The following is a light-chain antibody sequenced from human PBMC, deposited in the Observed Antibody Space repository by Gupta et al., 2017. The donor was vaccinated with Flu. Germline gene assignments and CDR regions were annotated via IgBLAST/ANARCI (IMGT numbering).Light chain of an antibody. J-gene: IGLJ3*02. CDR2: KDT. V-gene: IGLV3-25*03. CDR3: QAADGSGTYWV. Sequence: HTITFSGSGSDIANNYIYWYQQKPGKAPVLVIYKDTERPSGIPERFSGSTSGTAATLTISGVQAEDEADYYCQAADGSGTYWVFGGGTKLTVL. CDR1: DIANNY.